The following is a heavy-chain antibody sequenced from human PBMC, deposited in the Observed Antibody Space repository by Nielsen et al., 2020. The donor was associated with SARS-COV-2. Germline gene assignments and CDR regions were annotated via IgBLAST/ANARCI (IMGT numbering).Heavy chain of an antibody. J-gene: IGHJ5*02. V-gene: IGHV4-39*07. CDR1: GCSVSSSSFY. D-gene: IGHD1-26*01. CDR2: IYYTGIT. CDR3: AKDWTRSGTDKNWFDP. Sequence: SETLSLTCSVSGCSVSSSSFYWGSIRQAPGKGLERMGSIYYTGITHYNVSLQRRATVSVDTAKNQFSLKLSSVTAADTAIYYCAKDWTRSGTDKNWFDPWGQGTLVTVSS.